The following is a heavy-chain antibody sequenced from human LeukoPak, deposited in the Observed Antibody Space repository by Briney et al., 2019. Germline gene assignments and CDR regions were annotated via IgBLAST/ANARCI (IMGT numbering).Heavy chain of an antibody. CDR2: ISGSGGST. Sequence: PGGSLRLSCAASGFTFSSCAMSWVRQAPGKGLEWVSVISGSGGSTYYADSVKGRFTISRDNSKNTLYLQMNSLRAEDTAIYYCAKGVLRYFDYWGQGTLVTVSS. CDR3: AKGVLRYFDY. V-gene: IGHV3-23*01. D-gene: IGHD3-9*01. CDR1: GFTFSSCA. J-gene: IGHJ4*02.